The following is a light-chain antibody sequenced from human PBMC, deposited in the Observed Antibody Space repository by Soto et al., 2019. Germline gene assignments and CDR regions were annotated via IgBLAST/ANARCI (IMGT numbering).Light chain of an antibody. CDR2: LEGSGSY. Sequence: QPVLTQSSPASASLGSSVKLTCTLSSGHSSYIIAWHQQQPGKAPRYLMTLEGSGSYNKGSGVPDRFSGSSSGADRYLTISDLQFEDEADYYCETWDSNTRVFGGGTQLTVL. CDR3: ETWDSNTRV. CDR1: SGHSSYI. V-gene: IGLV4-60*02. J-gene: IGLJ7*01.